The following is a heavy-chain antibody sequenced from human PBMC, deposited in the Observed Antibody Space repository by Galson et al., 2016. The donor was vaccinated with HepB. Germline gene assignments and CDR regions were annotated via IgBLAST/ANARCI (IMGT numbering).Heavy chain of an antibody. CDR3: ASALGIRDYYGMDV. CDR1: GFAFTQYY. CDR2: ISSSSSTK. D-gene: IGHD7-27*01. J-gene: IGHJ6*02. Sequence: SLRLSCAASGFAFTQYYMAWFRQAPGKGLEWVSYISSSSSTKHYADSVKGRFTISRDNAKNSLYLQMNSLRDEDTAVYYCASALGIRDYYGMDVWGQGTTVTASS. V-gene: IGHV3-11*04.